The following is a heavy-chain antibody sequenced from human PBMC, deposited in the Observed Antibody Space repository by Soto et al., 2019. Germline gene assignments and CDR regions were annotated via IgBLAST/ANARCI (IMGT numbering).Heavy chain of an antibody. CDR2: INPSRGET. CDR1: GYTFTIYY. CDR3: ARAPDIQRGSVGSFDP. Sequence: ASVKVSCKSSGYTFTIYYMHWVRQAPGQGLEWMTIINPSRGETSYAQKFQGRVAVTGDTSTSTVYMELSSLRSEDTAVYYCARAPDIQRGSVGSFDPWGQGTLVTVSS. J-gene: IGHJ5*02. D-gene: IGHD5-18*01. V-gene: IGHV1-46*01.